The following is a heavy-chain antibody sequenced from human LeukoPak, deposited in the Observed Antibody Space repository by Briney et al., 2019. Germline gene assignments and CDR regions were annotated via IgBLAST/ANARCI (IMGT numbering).Heavy chain of an antibody. J-gene: IGHJ1*01. V-gene: IGHV4-4*02. CDR3: ARDPINPGRNFQH. Sequence: SETLPLTCAVSGGSISSSNWWSWVRQPPGKGLEWIGEIYHSGSTNYNPSPRSRVTISVDKSKNQFSLKLSSVTAADTAVYYCARDPINPGRNFQHWGQGTLVSVSS. D-gene: IGHD1-14*01. CDR2: IYHSGST. CDR1: GGSISSSNW.